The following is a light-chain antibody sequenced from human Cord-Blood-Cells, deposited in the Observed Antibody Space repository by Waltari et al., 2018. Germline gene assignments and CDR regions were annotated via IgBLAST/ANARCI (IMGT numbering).Light chain of an antibody. CDR2: STS. CDR3: LLYYGGAVV. CDR1: TGAVTKGSY. Sequence: QTVVTQEPSLTVSPGGTATLTCASSTGAVTKGSYQNWFQQKPGQAPRALIYSTSNNHSWTPARFSGSLLGGKAALTLSGVQPEDEAEYYCLLYYGGAVVFGGGTKLTVL. V-gene: IGLV7-43*01. J-gene: IGLJ2*01.